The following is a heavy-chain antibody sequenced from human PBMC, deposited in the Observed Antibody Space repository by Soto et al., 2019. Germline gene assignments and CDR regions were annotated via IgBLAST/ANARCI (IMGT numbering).Heavy chain of an antibody. V-gene: IGHV4-39*01. Sequence: SETLSLTCTVSGGSISSSSYYWGWIRQPPGKGLEWIGSIYYSGSTYYNPSLKSRVTISVDTSKNQFSQKLSSVTAADTAVYYCARRDCSSTSCYVHPDAFDIWGQATMVTVSS. J-gene: IGHJ3*02. CDR1: GGSISSSSYY. D-gene: IGHD2-2*01. CDR2: IYYSGST. CDR3: ARRDCSSTSCYVHPDAFDI.